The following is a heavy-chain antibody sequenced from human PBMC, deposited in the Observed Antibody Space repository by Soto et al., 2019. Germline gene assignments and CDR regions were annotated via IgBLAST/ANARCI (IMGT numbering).Heavy chain of an antibody. CDR1: GGSISSGDYY. CDR3: ARAHYYGSGSYYNPFDY. D-gene: IGHD3-10*01. Sequence: SETLSLTCTVSGGSISSGDYYWSWIRQPPGKGLEWIGYIYYSGSTYYNPSLKSRVTISVDTSKNQFSLKLSSVTAADTAVYYCARAHYYGSGSYYNPFDYWGQGTLVTVSS. V-gene: IGHV4-30-4*01. J-gene: IGHJ4*02. CDR2: IYYSGST.